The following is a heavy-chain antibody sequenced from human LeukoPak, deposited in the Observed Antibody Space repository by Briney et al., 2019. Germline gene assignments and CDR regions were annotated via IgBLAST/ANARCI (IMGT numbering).Heavy chain of an antibody. J-gene: IGHJ4*02. CDR3: ARSAPPYSGSGYYFDY. CDR1: GFTFSSYA. Sequence: GGSLRLSCAASGFTFSSYAMHWVRQAPGKGLEWVAVISYDGSNKYYADSVKGRFTISRDNSKNTLYLQMNSLRAEDTAVYYCARSAPPYSGSGYYFDYWGQGTLVTVSS. V-gene: IGHV3-30-3*01. CDR2: ISYDGSNK. D-gene: IGHD3-10*01.